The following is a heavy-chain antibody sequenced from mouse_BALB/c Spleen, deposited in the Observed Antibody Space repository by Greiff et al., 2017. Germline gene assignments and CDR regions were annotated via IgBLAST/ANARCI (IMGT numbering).Heavy chain of an antibody. V-gene: IGHV5-17*02. CDR3: ARTGYAAWFAY. Sequence: EVMLVESGGGLVQPGGSRKLSCAASGFTFSSFGMHWVRQAPEKGLEWVAYISSGSSTIYYADTVKGRFTISRDNPKNTLFLQMTSLRSEDTAMYYCARTGYAAWFAYWGQGTLVTVSA. J-gene: IGHJ3*01. CDR2: ISSGSSTI. D-gene: IGHD2-2*01. CDR1: GFTFSSFG.